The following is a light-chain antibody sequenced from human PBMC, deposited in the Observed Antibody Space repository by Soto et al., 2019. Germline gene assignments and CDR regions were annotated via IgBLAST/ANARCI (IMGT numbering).Light chain of an antibody. Sequence: DIHMTQSPSTVSSSGVGVVTGGCLASQGISSWLAWYQQKPGKAPKLLIYAASSLQSGVPSRFSGSGSGTDFTLTISSLQPEDFATYYCQQANSFPITFGQGTRLGL. CDR3: QQANSFPIT. J-gene: IGKJ5*01. CDR2: AAS. CDR1: QGISSW. V-gene: IGKV1-12*01.